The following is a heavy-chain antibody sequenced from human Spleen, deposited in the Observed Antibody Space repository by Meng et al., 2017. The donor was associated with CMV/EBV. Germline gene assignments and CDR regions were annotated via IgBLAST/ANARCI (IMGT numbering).Heavy chain of an antibody. J-gene: IGHJ4*02. CDR1: GFTFSDYG. CDR3: AKGGSGYYHSPIDY. V-gene: IGHV3-30*02. D-gene: IGHD3-22*01. CDR2: IRYDGSNK. Sequence: GESLKISCAASGFTFSDYGMYWVRQAPGKGLEWVAYIRYDGSNKYYADSVKGRFTISRDNSKNSLYLQMNSLRTEDTALYYCAKGGSGYYHSPIDYWGQGTLVTVSS.